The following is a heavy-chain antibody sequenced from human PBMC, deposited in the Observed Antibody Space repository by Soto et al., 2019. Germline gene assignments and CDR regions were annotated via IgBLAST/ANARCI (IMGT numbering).Heavy chain of an antibody. Sequence: QVQLVQSGAEVKKPGASVKVSCKASGYTFTSYGISWVRQAPGQGLEWMGWISAYNGNTNYAQKFQGRVTMTTDTGTSTVYMELMSLRSDDTTGYYWAREGNDCANGVCSVYGLDVWGQGTTVTVSS. D-gene: IGHD2-8*01. CDR1: GYTFTSYG. J-gene: IGHJ6*02. CDR2: ISAYNGNT. CDR3: AREGNDCANGVCSVYGLDV. V-gene: IGHV1-18*01.